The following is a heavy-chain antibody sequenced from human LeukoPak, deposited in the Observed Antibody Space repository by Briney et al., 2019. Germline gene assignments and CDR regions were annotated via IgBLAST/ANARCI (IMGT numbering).Heavy chain of an antibody. D-gene: IGHD3-22*01. CDR2: IDYNEIT. Sequence: SETLSLTCTVSGGSISSGSYYWGWIRQPPGKGLEWIGNIDYNEITYYNPPLKSRVTISVDTSKTQLSLKLNSVTAADTAVYYCARDRAYYYDSSGYHGAFDIWGQGTLVTVSS. CDR3: ARDRAYYYDSSGYHGAFDI. V-gene: IGHV4-39*07. J-gene: IGHJ3*02. CDR1: GGSISSGSYY.